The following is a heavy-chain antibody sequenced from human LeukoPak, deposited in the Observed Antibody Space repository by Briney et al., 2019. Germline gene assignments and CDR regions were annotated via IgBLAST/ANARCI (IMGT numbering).Heavy chain of an antibody. D-gene: IGHD1-26*01. Sequence: PGGSLRLSCAASGFTFSDYYMSWIRQAPGKGLEWVSCISSSGSTIYYADSVKGRFTISRDNAKNSLYLQMNSLRAEDTAVYYCAREHSGSYYYYYYYMDVWGKGTTVTVSS. CDR1: GFTFSDYY. CDR2: ISSSGSTI. V-gene: IGHV3-11*01. J-gene: IGHJ6*03. CDR3: AREHSGSYYYYYYYMDV.